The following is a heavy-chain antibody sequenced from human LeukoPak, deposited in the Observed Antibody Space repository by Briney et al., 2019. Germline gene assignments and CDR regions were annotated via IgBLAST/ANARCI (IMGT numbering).Heavy chain of an antibody. J-gene: IGHJ4*02. D-gene: IGHD3/OR15-3a*01. CDR2: VSYSGST. CDR3: ARGRRGPYDY. CDR1: GASISSYY. V-gene: IGHV4-59*08. Sequence: PSETLSLTCTVSGASISSYYWSWIRQPPGKGLESIGYVSYSGSTNYNPSLKSRVTISVDTSKSQFSLKLNSVTAADTAVYYCARGRRGPYDYWGQGTLVTVSS.